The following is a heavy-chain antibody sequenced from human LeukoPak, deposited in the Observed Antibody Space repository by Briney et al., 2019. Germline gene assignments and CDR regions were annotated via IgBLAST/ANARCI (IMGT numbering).Heavy chain of an antibody. CDR3: AKSVGATWRNWFDP. J-gene: IGHJ5*02. V-gene: IGHV4-59*01. D-gene: IGHD1-26*01. CDR1: GGSISSYY. Sequence: PSETLSLTCTVSGGSISSYYWSWIRQPPGKGLEWIGYIYYSGSTNYNPSLKSRVTISVDTSKNQFSLKLSSVTAADTAVYYCAKSVGATWRNWFDPWGQGTLVTVSS. CDR2: IYYSGST.